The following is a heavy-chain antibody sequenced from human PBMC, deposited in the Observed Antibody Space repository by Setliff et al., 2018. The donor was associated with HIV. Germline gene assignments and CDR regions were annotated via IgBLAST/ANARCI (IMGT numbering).Heavy chain of an antibody. CDR2: ISGRGGST. CDR3: ATDRGTY. V-gene: IGHV3-23*01. Sequence: PGGSLRLSCAASGFTFSSFAMTWVRQAPGKGLEWVSAISGRGGSTYYADFVKGRFTISRDKSKNTLYLQMNSLRAEDTAVYYCATDRGTYWGQGTLVTVSS. D-gene: IGHD1-7*01. CDR1: GFTFSSFA. J-gene: IGHJ4*02.